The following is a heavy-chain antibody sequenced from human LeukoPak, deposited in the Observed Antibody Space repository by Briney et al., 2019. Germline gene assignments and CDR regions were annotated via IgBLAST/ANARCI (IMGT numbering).Heavy chain of an antibody. CDR3: ARNVAAAVDY. CDR1: GDSISNSNW. V-gene: IGHV4-4*02. CDR2: VYPSGST. D-gene: IGHD6-13*01. Sequence: PSGTLSLTCAVSGDSISNSNWWTWIRQPPGKGLEWIGEVYPSGSTNYNPSLKSRVTISVDTSKNQFSLKLSSVTAADTAVYYCARNVAAAVDYWGQGTLVTVSS. J-gene: IGHJ4*02.